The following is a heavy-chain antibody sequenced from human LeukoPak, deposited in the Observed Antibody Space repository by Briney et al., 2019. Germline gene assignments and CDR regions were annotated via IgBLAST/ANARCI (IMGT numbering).Heavy chain of an antibody. V-gene: IGHV4-39*01. Sequence: SETLSLTCTVSGGSISSSSYYWGWIRQPPGKGLEWIGSIYYSGSTYYNPSLKSRVTLSVDTSKNQFSLKLSSVTAADTAVYYCARGRYYGSGSSMYYFDYWGQGTLVTVSS. J-gene: IGHJ4*02. D-gene: IGHD3-10*01. CDR2: IYYSGST. CDR3: ARGRYYGSGSSMYYFDY. CDR1: GGSISSSSYY.